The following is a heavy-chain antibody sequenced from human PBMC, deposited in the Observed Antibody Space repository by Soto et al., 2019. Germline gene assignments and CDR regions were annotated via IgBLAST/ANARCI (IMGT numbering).Heavy chain of an antibody. Sequence: QVRLQESAPRLVKPSQPRSLTSSFSGVSINSGGYYWSWIGQPPGKGLEWIGYIYYSGSTYYNRPLRSRVTILIDNSKNHFFMNLSSGPAAYTAVYYGARIGLSTPLLWGQGTLVTVSS. CDR2: IYYSGST. V-gene: IGHV4-30-4*01. J-gene: IGHJ4*02. D-gene: IGHD2-21*01. CDR3: ARIGLSTPLL. CDR1: GVSINSGGYY.